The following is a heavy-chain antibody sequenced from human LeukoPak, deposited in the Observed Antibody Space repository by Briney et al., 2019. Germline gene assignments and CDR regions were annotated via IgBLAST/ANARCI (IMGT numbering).Heavy chain of an antibody. Sequence: SGRSLRLSCAASGFTFSSYAMHWVRQAPGKGLEWVAVISYDGSNKYYADSVKGRFTISRDNSKNTLYLQMNSLRAEDTAVYYCQTAYSSSSVDYWGQGTLVIVSS. CDR1: GFTFSSYA. CDR3: QTAYSSSSVDY. D-gene: IGHD6-6*01. J-gene: IGHJ4*02. CDR2: ISYDGSNK. V-gene: IGHV3-30-3*01.